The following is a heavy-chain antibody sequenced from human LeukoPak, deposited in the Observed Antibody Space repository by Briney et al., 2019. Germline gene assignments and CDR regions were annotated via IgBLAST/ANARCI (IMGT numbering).Heavy chain of an antibody. D-gene: IGHD1-26*01. CDR2: IGGDAIST. CDR1: GFTFSSYA. J-gene: IGHJ4*02. Sequence: LTGGSLRLSCAASGFTFSSYAMSWVRQAPGKGLEWVSAIGGDAISTYYADSVKGRFSISRDNSKNTLYLQMNSLRADDTAVYYCAKVITTLGATLLDYWGQGTLVTVSS. V-gene: IGHV3-23*01. CDR3: AKVITTLGATLLDY.